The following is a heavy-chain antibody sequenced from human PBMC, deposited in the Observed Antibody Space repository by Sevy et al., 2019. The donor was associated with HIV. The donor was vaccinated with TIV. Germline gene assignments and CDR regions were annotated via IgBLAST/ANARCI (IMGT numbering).Heavy chain of an antibody. CDR1: GYTFTSYD. CDR3: AGLYDFWSGYYTGESHYGMDV. V-gene: IGHV1-8*01. J-gene: IGHJ6*02. D-gene: IGHD3-3*01. Sequence: ASVKVSCKASGYTFTSYDINWVRQATGQGLEWMGWMNPNSGNTGYAQKFQGRVTMTRNTSISTAYMELSSLRSEDTAGYYCAGLYDFWSGYYTGESHYGMDVWGQGTTVTVSS. CDR2: MNPNSGNT.